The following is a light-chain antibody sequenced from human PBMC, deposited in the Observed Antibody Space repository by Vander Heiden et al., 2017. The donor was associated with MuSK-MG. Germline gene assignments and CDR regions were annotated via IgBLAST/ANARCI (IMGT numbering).Light chain of an antibody. CDR1: QSISSY. CDR3: QQSYSTLGWV. Sequence: DIQMTQSPSSLSASVGDRVTITCRASQSISSYLNWYQQKPGKAPKLLIYAASSLQSGVPSRFSGSGSGTDFTLTISSRQPEDFTPYYCQQSYSTLGWVFGQGTKVEIK. J-gene: IGKJ1*01. V-gene: IGKV1-39*01. CDR2: AAS.